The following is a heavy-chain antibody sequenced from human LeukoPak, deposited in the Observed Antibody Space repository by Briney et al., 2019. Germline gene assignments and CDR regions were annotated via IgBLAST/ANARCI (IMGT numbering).Heavy chain of an antibody. D-gene: IGHD6-13*01. CDR2: MNPNSGNT. CDR1: GYTFTSYD. CDR3: AKVSSNWFNEYFHH. Sequence: ASVKVSCKASGYTFTSYDINWVRQATGQGLEWMGWMNPNSGNTGYAQKFQGRVTMTRNTSISTAYMELSSLRSEDTAVYYCAKVSSNWFNEYFHHWGQGTLVTVSS. V-gene: IGHV1-8*01. J-gene: IGHJ1*01.